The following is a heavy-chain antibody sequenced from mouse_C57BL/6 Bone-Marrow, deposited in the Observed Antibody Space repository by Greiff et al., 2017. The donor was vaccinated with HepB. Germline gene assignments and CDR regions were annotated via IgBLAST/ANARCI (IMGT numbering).Heavy chain of an antibody. D-gene: IGHD2-3*01. Sequence: EVQLVESGGGLVQPKGSLKLSCAASGFSFNTYAMNWVRQAPGKGLEWVARIRSKSNNYATYYADSVKDRFTISRDDSESMLYLQMNNLKTEDTAMYYCVRHGGGYFYAMDYWGQGTSVTVSS. CDR2: IRSKSNNYAT. CDR3: VRHGGGYFYAMDY. CDR1: GFSFNTYA. V-gene: IGHV10-1*01. J-gene: IGHJ4*01.